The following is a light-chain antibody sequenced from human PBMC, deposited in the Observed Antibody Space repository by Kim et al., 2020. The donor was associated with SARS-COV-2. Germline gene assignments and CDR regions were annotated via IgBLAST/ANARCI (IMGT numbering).Light chain of an antibody. Sequence: MGQTVRITSQGNHLRSYYATWYQQKPGQAPILVIYGKNNRPSGIPDRSSGSSSGNTASLTITGTQAGDEADYYCNSRDSNENVFFGGGTQLTVL. CDR1: HLRSYY. CDR2: GKN. J-gene: IGLJ2*01. CDR3: NSRDSNENVF. V-gene: IGLV3-19*01.